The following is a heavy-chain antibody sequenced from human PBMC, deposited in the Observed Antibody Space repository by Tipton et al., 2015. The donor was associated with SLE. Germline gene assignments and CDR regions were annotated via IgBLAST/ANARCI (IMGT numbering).Heavy chain of an antibody. CDR3: ARGGLYWLD. J-gene: IGHJ4*02. CDR1: GGSISSSSYY. D-gene: IGHD2-8*02. Sequence: TLSLTCTVPGGSISSSSYYWGWIRQPPGKGLEWIGEINHSGSTNYNPSLKSRVTISVDTSKNQFSLKLSSVTAADTAVYYCARGGLYWLDWGQGTLVTVSS. CDR2: INHSGST. V-gene: IGHV4-39*07.